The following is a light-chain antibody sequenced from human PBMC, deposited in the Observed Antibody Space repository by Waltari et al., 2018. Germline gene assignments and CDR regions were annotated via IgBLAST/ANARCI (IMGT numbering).Light chain of an antibody. CDR3: QQRDEWPLT. Sequence: EIVLTQSRATLSLSPAETATLSCRASQILTNCLAWYQQKPGQAPRLLIYDVSNRATGVPARFSGSGSGTDFTLAISSLEPEDFAVYYCQQRDEWPLTFGGGTKVEIK. V-gene: IGKV3-11*01. CDR2: DVS. J-gene: IGKJ4*01. CDR1: QILTNC.